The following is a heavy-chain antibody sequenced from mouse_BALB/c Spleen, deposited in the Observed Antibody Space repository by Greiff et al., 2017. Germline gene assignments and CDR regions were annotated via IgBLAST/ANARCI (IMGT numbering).Heavy chain of an antibody. V-gene: IGHV1-9*01. Sequence: QVQLQQSGAELMKPGASVKISCKATGYTFSSYWIEWVKQRPGHGLEWIGEILPGSGSTNYNEKFKGKATFTADTSSNTAYMQLSSLTSEDSAVYYCARRTYYGNSYAMDYWGQGTSVTVSS. D-gene: IGHD2-10*01. CDR3: ARRTYYGNSYAMDY. CDR2: ILPGSGST. J-gene: IGHJ4*01. CDR1: GYTFSSYW.